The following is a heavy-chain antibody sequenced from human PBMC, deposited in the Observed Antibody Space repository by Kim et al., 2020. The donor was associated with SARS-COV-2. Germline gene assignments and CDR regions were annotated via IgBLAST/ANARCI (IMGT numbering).Heavy chain of an antibody. D-gene: IGHD2-2*01. Sequence: GGSLRLSCAASGFTFSSYAMSWVRQAPGKGLEWVSAISGSGGSTYYADSVKGRFTISRDNSKNTLYLQMNSLRAEDTAVYYCAKSPLWLSPAAVLYYFDYWGQGTLVTVSS. J-gene: IGHJ4*02. V-gene: IGHV3-23*01. CDR3: AKSPLWLSPAAVLYYFDY. CDR1: GFTFSSYA. CDR2: ISGSGGST.